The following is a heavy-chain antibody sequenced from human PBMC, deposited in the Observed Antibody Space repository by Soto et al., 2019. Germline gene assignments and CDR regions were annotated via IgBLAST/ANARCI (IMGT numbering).Heavy chain of an antibody. CDR2: IYYSGST. Sequence: SETLSLTCTVSGGSISSYYWSWIRQPPGKGLEWIGYIYYSGSTNYNPSLKSRVTISVDTSKNQFSLKLSSVTAADTAVYYCARVGGGRVDILTGYLDYWGQGTLVTVSS. D-gene: IGHD3-9*01. CDR3: ARVGGGRVDILTGYLDY. J-gene: IGHJ4*02. CDR1: GGSISSYY. V-gene: IGHV4-59*01.